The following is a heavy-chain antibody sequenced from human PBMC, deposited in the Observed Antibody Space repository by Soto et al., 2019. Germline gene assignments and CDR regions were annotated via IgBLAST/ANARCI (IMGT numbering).Heavy chain of an antibody. D-gene: IGHD3-3*01. CDR2: IYSSGST. CDR1: GGSISPYY. CDR3: ARDRSDFWSGMKQAGFDP. J-gene: IGHJ5*02. V-gene: IGHV4-4*07. Sequence: SETLSLTCIVSGGSISPYYWSWIRQPAGKGLEWIGRIYSSGSTNYNPSLKSRLTMSVDTSKNQVSLKLRSMTAADTAVYFCARDRSDFWSGMKQAGFDPWGQGTLVTVSS.